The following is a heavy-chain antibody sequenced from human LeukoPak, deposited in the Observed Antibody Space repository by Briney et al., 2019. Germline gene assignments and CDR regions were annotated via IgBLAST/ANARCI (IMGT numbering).Heavy chain of an antibody. Sequence: GGSLRLSCAASGFSFSSYEMNWVRQAPGKGLEWVAYISETRSSMDYADSVKGRFTISRDNAKNSLYLQMNSLRAEDTAVYYCAREYIGSDHFDYWGQGTLVTVSS. CDR1: GFSFSSYE. J-gene: IGHJ4*02. CDR3: AREYIGSDHFDY. D-gene: IGHD5-12*01. CDR2: ISETRSSM. V-gene: IGHV3-48*03.